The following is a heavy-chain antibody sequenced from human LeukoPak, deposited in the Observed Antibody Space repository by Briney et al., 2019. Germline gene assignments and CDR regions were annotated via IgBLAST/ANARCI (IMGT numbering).Heavy chain of an antibody. CDR1: GASITSSGYY. Sequence: PSETLSLTCTVSGASITSSGYYWGWIRQPPGKGLEWIGTVYHSGSTYYNPSLKSRVTISVDTSKTQFSLKLSSVTAADTAVYYCARDEYMRSAGGVDYWGQGTLVTVSS. CDR2: VYHSGST. V-gene: IGHV4-39*07. CDR3: ARDEYMRSAGGVDY. J-gene: IGHJ4*02. D-gene: IGHD2/OR15-2a*01.